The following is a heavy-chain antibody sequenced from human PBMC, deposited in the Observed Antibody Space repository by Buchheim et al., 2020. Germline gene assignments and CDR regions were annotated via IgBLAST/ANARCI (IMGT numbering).Heavy chain of an antibody. V-gene: IGHV4-59*01. D-gene: IGHD6-6*01. CDR3: AREDSSSSGIDY. J-gene: IGHJ4*02. CDR1: GGSISSYY. Sequence: QVQLQESGPGLVKPSETLSLTCTVSGGSISSYYWSWIRQPPGKGLEWIGYIYYSGSTNYNPSLKSRVTISVDTSKNQFSLKLSSVTAVDTAVYYCAREDSSSSGIDYWGQGTL. CDR2: IYYSGST.